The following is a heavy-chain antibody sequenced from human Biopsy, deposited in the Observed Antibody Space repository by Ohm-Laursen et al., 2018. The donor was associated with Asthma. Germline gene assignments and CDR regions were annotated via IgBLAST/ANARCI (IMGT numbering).Heavy chain of an antibody. Sequence: ASVKVSCKASGYTFTSYYMHWVRQAPGHRLEWMGMINPFGGSSNFAQKFQGRVTITADESTSTAYMELSSLRSEDTAVYYCARHPYVDGSDNYYYRGNDYYLGMDVWGQGTTVTVSS. D-gene: IGHD3-10*01. CDR1: GYTFTSYY. CDR3: ARHPYVDGSDNYYYRGNDYYLGMDV. V-gene: IGHV1-46*01. CDR2: INPFGGSS. J-gene: IGHJ6*02.